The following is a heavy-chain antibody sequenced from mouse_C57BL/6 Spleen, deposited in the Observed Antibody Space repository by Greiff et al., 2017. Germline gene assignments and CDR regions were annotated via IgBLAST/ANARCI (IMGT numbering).Heavy chain of an antibody. J-gene: IGHJ4*01. V-gene: IGHV7-3*01. CDR2: IRNKANGYTT. Sequence: EVMLVESGGGLVQPGGSLSLSCAASGFTFTDYYMSWVRQPPGKALEWLGFIRNKANGYTTEYSASVKGRFTISRDNSQSILYLQMNALRAEDSATYYCARYYGSTMFTPYAMDYWGQGTSVTVSS. D-gene: IGHD2-2*01. CDR1: GFTFTDYY. CDR3: ARYYGSTMFTPYAMDY.